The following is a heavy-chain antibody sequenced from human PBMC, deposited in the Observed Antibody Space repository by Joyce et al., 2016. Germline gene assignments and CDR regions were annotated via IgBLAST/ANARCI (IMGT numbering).Heavy chain of an antibody. V-gene: IGHV1-69*01. Sequence: QVQLVQSGAEVKKPGSSVKVSCKASGGTFSSTALSWVRQAPGEGLGWMGGIIPSLGTAKYAQKFQVRVTITADESTSTAYMELSSLRSDDTAVYYCARDSRGVDAFDVWGQGTMVTVSS. J-gene: IGHJ3*01. CDR3: ARDSRGVDAFDV. CDR2: IIPSLGTA. CDR1: GGTFSSTA. D-gene: IGHD2-8*01.